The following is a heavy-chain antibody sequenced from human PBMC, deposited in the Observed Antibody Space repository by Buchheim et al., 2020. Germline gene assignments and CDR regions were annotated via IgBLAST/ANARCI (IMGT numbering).Heavy chain of an antibody. D-gene: IGHD3-3*01. CDR2: IWDDGSNK. Sequence: QVQLVESGGGVVQPGRSLRLSCAASGFTFSSYGMHWVRQAPGKGLEWVAVIWDDGSNKYYADSVQGRFTISRDNSKNTLYLEMNSLRAEDTAVYYCARGGTIFGVVNDYFDYWGQGTL. J-gene: IGHJ4*02. CDR3: ARGGTIFGVVNDYFDY. CDR1: GFTFSSYG. V-gene: IGHV3-33*01.